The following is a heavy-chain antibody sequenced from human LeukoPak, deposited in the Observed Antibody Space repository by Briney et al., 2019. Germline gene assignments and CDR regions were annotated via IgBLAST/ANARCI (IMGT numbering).Heavy chain of an antibody. J-gene: IGHJ4*02. CDR2: ICYEGSNK. CDR1: GFTFSSYG. Sequence: GGSLRLSCAASGFTFSSYGMHGVRQAPGKGLEGVAVICYEGSNKYYADSVKGRFTISRENSKNTLYVQMNSLRAEDTAVYYCAREEVGALAYWGQGTLVTVSS. D-gene: IGHD1-26*01. V-gene: IGHV3-33*01. CDR3: AREEVGALAY.